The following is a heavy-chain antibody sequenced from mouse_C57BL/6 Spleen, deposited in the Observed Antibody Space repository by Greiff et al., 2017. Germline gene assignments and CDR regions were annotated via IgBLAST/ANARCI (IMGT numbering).Heavy chain of an antibody. CDR1: GFSLTSYG. D-gene: IGHD2-1*01. CDR3: ARKGENYGNWAMDY. V-gene: IGHV2-2*01. CDR2: IWSGGST. J-gene: IGHJ4*01. Sequence: VQLQESGPGLVQPSQSLSITCTVSGFSLTSYGVHWVRQSPGKGLEWLGVIWSGGSTDYNAAFISRLSISKDNSKSQVFFKMNSLQADDTAIYYCARKGENYGNWAMDYWGQGTSVTVSS.